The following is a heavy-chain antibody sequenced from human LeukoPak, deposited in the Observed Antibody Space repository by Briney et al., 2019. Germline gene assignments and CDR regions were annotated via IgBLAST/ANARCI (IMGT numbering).Heavy chain of an antibody. J-gene: IGHJ4*02. CDR3: ARDPSITMVRGVINDDY. D-gene: IGHD3-10*01. Sequence: GGSLRLSCAASGFTFSSYSMNWVRQAPGKGLEWVSSISSSSSYIYYADSVKGRFTISRDNAKSSLYLQMNSLRAEDTAVYYCARDPSITMVRGVINDDYWGQGTLVTVSS. CDR1: GFTFSSYS. CDR2: ISSSSSYI. V-gene: IGHV3-21*01.